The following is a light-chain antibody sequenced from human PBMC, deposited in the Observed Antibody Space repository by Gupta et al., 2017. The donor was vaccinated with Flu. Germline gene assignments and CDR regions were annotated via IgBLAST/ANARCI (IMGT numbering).Light chain of an antibody. CDR2: GAF. CDR3: QRIQMWPPLLT. V-gene: IGKV3-15*01. Sequence: ASTSSQASQHGIRYLHWYQHMPDQAPSLLIYGAFTSATGTPVRFSCSGSGSEFALTISSLRSEAFAVYFCQRIQMWPPLLTFGGGTKVDIK. J-gene: IGKJ4*01. CDR1: QHGIRY.